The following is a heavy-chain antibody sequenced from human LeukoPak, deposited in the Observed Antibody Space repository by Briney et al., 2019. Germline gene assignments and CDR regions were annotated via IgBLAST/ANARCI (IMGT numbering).Heavy chain of an antibody. V-gene: IGHV1-8*01. Sequence: ASVKVSCKVSGYTLTELSMHWVRQATGQGLEWMGWMNPNSGNTGYAQKFQGRVTMTRNTSISTAYMELSSLRSEDTAVYYCASTYGPRYYGMDVWGQGTTVAVSS. CDR2: MNPNSGNT. CDR3: ASTYGPRYYGMDV. D-gene: IGHD3-10*01. J-gene: IGHJ6*02. CDR1: GYTLTELS.